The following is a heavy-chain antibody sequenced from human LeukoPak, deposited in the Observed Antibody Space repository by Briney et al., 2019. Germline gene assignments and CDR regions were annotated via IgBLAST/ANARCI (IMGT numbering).Heavy chain of an antibody. CDR3: ARGRITIFGVVKGGFDY. CDR2: ISAHNGNT. J-gene: IGHJ4*02. CDR1: GYTFTSYG. Sequence: GASVKVSCKASGYTFTSYGISWVRQAPGQGLEWMGWISAHNGNTNYAQKLQGRVTMTTDTSTSTAYMELRSLRSDDTAVYYCARGRITIFGVVKGGFDYWGQGTLVTVSS. V-gene: IGHV1-18*01. D-gene: IGHD3-3*01.